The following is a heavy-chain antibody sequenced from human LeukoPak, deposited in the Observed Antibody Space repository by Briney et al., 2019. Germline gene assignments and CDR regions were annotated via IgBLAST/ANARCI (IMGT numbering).Heavy chain of an antibody. D-gene: IGHD2-2*01. CDR1: GYTFTGYY. J-gene: IGHJ4*02. Sequence: ASLKLSCTASGYTFTGYYMHWVRQAPGQGLEWMGWINPNNGGTNYAQKFQGRVNMTRDTSIRTAYMEVSRLRSDDTAVYYCGRDGGAIVVVPAAIAYWGQGALVTVSS. V-gene: IGHV1-2*02. CDR2: INPNNGGT. CDR3: GRDGGAIVVVPAAIAY.